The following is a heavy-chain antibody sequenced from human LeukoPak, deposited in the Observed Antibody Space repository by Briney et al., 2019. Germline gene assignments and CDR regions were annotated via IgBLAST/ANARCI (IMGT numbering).Heavy chain of an antibody. CDR1: GGSISSGSYY. CDR2: IYTSGRT. J-gene: IGHJ5*02. Sequence: SETLSLTCTVSGGSISSGSYYWSWIRQPAGKGLEWIGRIYTSGRTNYNPSLKSRVTISVDTSKNQFSLKLSSVTAADTAVYYCARASYNWNDERWWFDPWGQGTLVTVSS. D-gene: IGHD1-1*01. V-gene: IGHV4-61*02. CDR3: ARASYNWNDERWWFDP.